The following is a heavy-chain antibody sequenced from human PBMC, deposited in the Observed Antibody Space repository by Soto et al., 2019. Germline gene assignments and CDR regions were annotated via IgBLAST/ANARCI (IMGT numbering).Heavy chain of an antibody. CDR3: AIHFPSYSNYGYNWFDP. CDR2: IYPDDSDT. D-gene: IGHD4-4*01. CDR1: GYSFTRFG. V-gene: IGHV5-51*01. J-gene: IGHJ5*02. Sequence: GESLKISCKGSGYSFTRFGIAWVRQMPGKGLEWMGIIYPDDSDTRYSPSFRGQIILSVDKSVNTAYLQWSSLRASDTAMYYCAIHFPSYSNYGYNWFDPWGQGTLVTVSS.